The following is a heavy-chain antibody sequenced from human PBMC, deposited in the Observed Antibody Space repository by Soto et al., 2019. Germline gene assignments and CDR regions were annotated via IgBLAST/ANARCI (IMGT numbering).Heavy chain of an antibody. CDR1: GFTFSSYD. CDR2: IGTAGDT. CDR3: ARGYGSGSSLYFFDY. J-gene: IGHJ4*02. V-gene: IGHV3-13*01. Sequence: EVQLVESGGGLVQPGGSLRLSCAASGFTFSSYDMHWVRQATGKGLEWVSAIGTAGDTYYPGSVKGRFTISRENAKNSLYLQRNSLRAEDTAVYYCARGYGSGSSLYFFDYWGQGTLVTVSS. D-gene: IGHD3-10*01.